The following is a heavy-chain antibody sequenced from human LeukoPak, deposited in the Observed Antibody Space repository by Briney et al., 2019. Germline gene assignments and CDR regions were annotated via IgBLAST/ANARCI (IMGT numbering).Heavy chain of an antibody. D-gene: IGHD3-10*01. CDR2: IYTSGST. CDR1: GGSISSYY. CDR3: ARDIRDSPYYYYYYMDV. V-gene: IGHV4-4*07. J-gene: IGHJ6*03. Sequence: PSETLSLTCTVSGGSISSYYWSWIRQPAGKGLEWIGRIYTSGSTNYNPSLKSRVTMSVDTSKNQFSLKLSSVTAADTAVYYCARDIRDSPYYYYYYMDVWGKGTTVTVSS.